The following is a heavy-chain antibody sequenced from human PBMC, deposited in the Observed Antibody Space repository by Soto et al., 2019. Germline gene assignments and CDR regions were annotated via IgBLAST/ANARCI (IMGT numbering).Heavy chain of an antibody. J-gene: IGHJ5*02. D-gene: IGHD2-2*01. CDR1: GGSISSYY. Sequence: PWETLSLTCTVSGGSISSYYWSWIRQPPGKGLEWIGYIYYSGSTNYNPSLKSRATISLDTSKNQFSLKLSSVTAADTAVYYCARQGTASSLNTWSDPRGQGTPGTVSS. CDR3: ARQGTASSLNTWSDP. V-gene: IGHV4-59*01. CDR2: IYYSGST.